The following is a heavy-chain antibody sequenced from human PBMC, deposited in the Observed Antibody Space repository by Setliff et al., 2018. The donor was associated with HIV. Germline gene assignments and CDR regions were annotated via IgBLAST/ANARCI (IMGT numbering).Heavy chain of an antibody. J-gene: IGHJ4*02. CDR2: IHTTGST. CDR3: ARWVYNSAWSLDY. V-gene: IGHV4-61*09. CDR1: GDSISSGSYY. Sequence: SETLSLTCSVSGDSISSGSYYWSWIRLPAGKGLEWIGQIHTTGSTNYNPSRKSRVTISMDTSKNQFSLKLTSVTAADSATYYCARWVYNSAWSLDYWGQGTLVTVSS. D-gene: IGHD6-19*01.